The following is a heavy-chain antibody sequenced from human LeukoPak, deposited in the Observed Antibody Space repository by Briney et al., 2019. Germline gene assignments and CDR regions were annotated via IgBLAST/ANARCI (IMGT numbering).Heavy chain of an antibody. D-gene: IGHD2-21*01. Sequence: GGSLRLSCAASGFTFSSYWMSWVRQAPGKGLEWVANIKQDGSEKYYVDSVKGRFTISRDNAKNSLYLQMNSLRAEDTAVYYCARDPVVVTRDVWFDPWGQGTLVTVSS. V-gene: IGHV3-7*01. CDR3: ARDPVVVTRDVWFDP. CDR2: IKQDGSEK. CDR1: GFTFSSYW. J-gene: IGHJ5*02.